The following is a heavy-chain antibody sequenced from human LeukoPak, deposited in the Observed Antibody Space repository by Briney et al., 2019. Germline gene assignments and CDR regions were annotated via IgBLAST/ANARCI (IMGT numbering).Heavy chain of an antibody. J-gene: IGHJ3*02. CDR2: INHSGST. Sequence: SETLSLICAVYGGSFSGYYWSWIRQPPGKGLEWIGEINHSGSTNYNPSLKSRVTISVDTSKNQFSLKLSSVTAADTAVYYCARGISGSYRYDAFDIWGQGTMVTVSS. V-gene: IGHV4-34*01. D-gene: IGHD1-26*01. CDR1: GGSFSGYY. CDR3: ARGISGSYRYDAFDI.